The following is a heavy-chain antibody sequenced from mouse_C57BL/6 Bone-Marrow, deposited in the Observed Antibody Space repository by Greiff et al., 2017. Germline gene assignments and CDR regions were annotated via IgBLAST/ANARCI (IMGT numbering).Heavy chain of an antibody. CDR3: ARRCYYYGQRPGAWFAY. V-gene: IGHV1-55*01. Sequence: QVQLQQPGAELVKPGASVKMSCKVSGYTFTSYWITWVKQRPGPGLEWLGDIYPGSGSTNYNEKFQSKATLTVDTSSSTAYMQLSSLTAEDSAVYACARRCYYYGQRPGAWFAYWGQGTLVTVSA. D-gene: IGHD1-1*01. CDR1: GYTFTSYW. J-gene: IGHJ3*01. CDR2: IYPGSGST.